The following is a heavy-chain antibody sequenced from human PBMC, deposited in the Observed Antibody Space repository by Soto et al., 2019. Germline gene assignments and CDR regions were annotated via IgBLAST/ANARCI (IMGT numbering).Heavy chain of an antibody. D-gene: IGHD1-1*01. CDR3: GKVLRKNDDSDGVDV. CDR2: ISGSGGNT. Sequence: EVQLLESGGGLVQPGGSLRLSCAASGFTFSTYAMSWVRQAPGKGLEWVSGISGSGGNTYYADPVKGRFTISRDNSKNTLYLQMNSLRVEDTAVYYCGKVLRKNDDSDGVDVWGQGTTVTVSS. J-gene: IGHJ6*02. CDR1: GFTFSTYA. V-gene: IGHV3-23*01.